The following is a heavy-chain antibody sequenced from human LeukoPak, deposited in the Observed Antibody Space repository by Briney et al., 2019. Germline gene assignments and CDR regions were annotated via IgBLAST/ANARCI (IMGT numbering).Heavy chain of an antibody. V-gene: IGHV1-24*01. CDR1: GYTLTELS. CDR3: ATFSYYGSGSFDY. J-gene: IGHJ4*02. CDR2: FDPEDGET. D-gene: IGHD3-10*01. Sequence: ASVKVSCKVSGYTLTELSMHWVRQAPGKGREWMGGFDPEDGETIYAQKFQGRVTMTEDTSTDTAYMELSSLRSEDTAVYYCATFSYYGSGSFDYWGQGTLVTVSS.